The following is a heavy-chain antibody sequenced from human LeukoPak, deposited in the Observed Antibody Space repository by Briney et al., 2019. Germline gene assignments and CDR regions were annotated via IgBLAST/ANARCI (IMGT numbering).Heavy chain of an antibody. Sequence: GGSLRLSCAAPGFTFDDYAMHWVRQAPGKGLEWVSGISWNSGSIGYADSVKGRFTISRDNAKNSLYLQMNSLRAEDTALYYCAKDRSYSSGWYSWFDPWGQGTLVTVSS. V-gene: IGHV3-9*01. CDR2: ISWNSGSI. CDR1: GFTFDDYA. CDR3: AKDRSYSSGWYSWFDP. D-gene: IGHD6-19*01. J-gene: IGHJ5*02.